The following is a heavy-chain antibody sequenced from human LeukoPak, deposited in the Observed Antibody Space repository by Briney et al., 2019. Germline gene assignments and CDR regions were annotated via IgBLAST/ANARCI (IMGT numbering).Heavy chain of an antibody. D-gene: IGHD4-23*01. CDR1: GFTFSSYW. CDR2: INSDGSST. Sequence: GALRLSCAASGFTFSSYWMHWVRQAPGKGLVWVSRINSDGSSTSYADSVRGRFSISRDNAKDTLYLQMNSLRAEDTAVYYCAKSDLNYGGNPDYWGQGTLVTVSS. CDR3: AKSDLNYGGNPDY. J-gene: IGHJ4*02. V-gene: IGHV3-74*01.